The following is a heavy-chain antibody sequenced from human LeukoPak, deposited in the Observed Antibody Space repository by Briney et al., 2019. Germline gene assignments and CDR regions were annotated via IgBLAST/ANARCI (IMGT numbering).Heavy chain of an antibody. V-gene: IGHV3-30-3*01. J-gene: IGHJ4*02. Sequence: PGRSLRLSCAASGFTFSSYAMHWVRQAPGKGLEWVAVISYDGSNKYYADSVKGRFTISRDNSKNTLYLQMNSLRAEDTAVYYCARGKSSVVAATGFFDYWGQGTLVTVSS. CDR2: ISYDGSNK. CDR3: ARGKSSVVAATGFFDY. D-gene: IGHD2-15*01. CDR1: GFTFSSYA.